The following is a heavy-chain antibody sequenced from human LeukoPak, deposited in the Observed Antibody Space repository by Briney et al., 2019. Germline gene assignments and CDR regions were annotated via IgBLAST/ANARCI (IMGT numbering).Heavy chain of an antibody. J-gene: IGHJ4*02. CDR3: AKGYGSGSSRYYFDY. CDR1: GFTFSSYG. Sequence: GRSLRLSCAASGFTFSSYGMHWVRQAPGKGLEWVSTISGRGGSTYYADSVKGRFTISRDNSKNTLYLQMNSLRAEDTAVYYCAKGYGSGSSRYYFDYWGQGTLVTVSS. D-gene: IGHD3-10*01. V-gene: IGHV3-23*01. CDR2: ISGRGGST.